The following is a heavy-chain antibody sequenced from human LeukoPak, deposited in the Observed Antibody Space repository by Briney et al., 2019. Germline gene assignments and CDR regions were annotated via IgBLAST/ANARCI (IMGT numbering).Heavy chain of an antibody. CDR1: GGSISSYY. CDR3: ARRTYYYDSSGHNYFDY. V-gene: IGHV4-59*04. Sequence: PSETLSLTCTVSGGSISSYYWSWIRQPPGKGLEWIGYIYYSGSTYYNPSLKSRVTISVDTSKNQFSLKLSSVTAADTAVYYCARRTYYYDSSGHNYFDYWGQGTLVTVSS. J-gene: IGHJ4*02. D-gene: IGHD3-22*01. CDR2: IYYSGST.